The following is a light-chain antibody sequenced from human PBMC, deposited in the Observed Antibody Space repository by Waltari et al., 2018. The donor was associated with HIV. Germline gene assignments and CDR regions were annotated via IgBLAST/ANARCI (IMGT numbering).Light chain of an antibody. V-gene: IGKV3-20*01. J-gene: IGKJ1*01. CDR2: GAS. CDR1: RTSSSTY. CDR3: QQYIGSPRT. Sequence: EIAVTQSPGTLSLSPGERATPSCRASRTSSSTYLAWYQQKPGQAPRLLIYGASSRATGIPDRFSGSGSGTDFTLTISSLEPEDCAVYYCQQYIGSPRTFGQGTKVELK.